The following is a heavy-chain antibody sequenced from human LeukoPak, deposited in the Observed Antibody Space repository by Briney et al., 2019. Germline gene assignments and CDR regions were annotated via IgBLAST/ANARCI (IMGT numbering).Heavy chain of an antibody. CDR1: GFTFSTYS. CDR2: ICSSSSII. Sequence: SGGSLRLSCAVSGFTFSTYSMNWVRHAPGEGLEWVSYICSSSSIIYYADSVKGRCTISRDNAKNSLYLQMHSLRDADAAVYYYAKDSDYYHGRGYYYAYFQHWGQGTLVTVSS. CDR3: AKDSDYYHGRGYYYAYFQH. V-gene: IGHV3-48*02. D-gene: IGHD3-22*01. J-gene: IGHJ1*01.